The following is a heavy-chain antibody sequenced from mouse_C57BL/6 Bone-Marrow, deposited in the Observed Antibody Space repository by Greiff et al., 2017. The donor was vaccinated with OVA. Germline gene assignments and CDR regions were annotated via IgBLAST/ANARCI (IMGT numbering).Heavy chain of an antibody. J-gene: IGHJ2*01. Sequence: QVQLQQSGPELVKPGASVKISCKASGYAFSSSWMNWVKQRPGKGLEWIGRIYPGDGDTNYNGKFKGKATLTADKSSSTAYMQLSSLTSEDSAVYFWAWIYSYSYYFDDWGKGTTLTVSS. V-gene: IGHV1-82*01. CDR3: AWIYSYSYYFDD. CDR2: IYPGDGDT. CDR1: GYAFSSSW. D-gene: IGHD1-1*01.